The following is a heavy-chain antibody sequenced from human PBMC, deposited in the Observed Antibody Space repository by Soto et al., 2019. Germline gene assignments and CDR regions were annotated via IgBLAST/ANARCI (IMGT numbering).Heavy chain of an antibody. V-gene: IGHV3-15*07. CDR3: TREFYYGMDV. CDR2: IRNERDGGAL. J-gene: IGHJ6*02. Sequence: EVQLVESGGGLVKPGGSLRLSCAASGFTFSDFYANWVRQAPGKGLEWVAQIRNERDGGALNYAAPVKGRFTIPRDDSENTLYLQMNSLKTEDTAIYYCTREFYYGMDVWGQGTTVTVSS. CDR1: GFTFSDFY.